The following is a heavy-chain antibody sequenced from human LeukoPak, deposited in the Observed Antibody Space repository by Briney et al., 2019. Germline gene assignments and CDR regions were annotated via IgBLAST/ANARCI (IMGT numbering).Heavy chain of an antibody. CDR3: ARVIYYYYYMDG. J-gene: IGHJ6*03. Sequence: PGGSLRLSCAASGFTFSSYEMNWVRQAPGKGLEWVSYIVSSGSTIYYADSVKGRFTISRDNAKNSLYLQMTSLRAEDTAVYYCARVIYYYYYMDGWGKGPRSPSP. V-gene: IGHV3-48*03. D-gene: IGHD3-22*01. CDR2: IVSSGSTI. CDR1: GFTFSSYE.